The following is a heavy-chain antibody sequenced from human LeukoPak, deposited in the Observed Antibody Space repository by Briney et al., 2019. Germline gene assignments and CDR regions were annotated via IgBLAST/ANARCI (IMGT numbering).Heavy chain of an antibody. CDR1: GGSISSSSYY. J-gene: IGHJ4*02. Sequence: SETLSLTCTVSGGSISSSSYYWGWIRQPPGKGLEWIGSIYYSGSTYYNPSLKSRVTISVDTPKNQFSLKLSSVTAADTAVYYCRGGGGYGDYANYFDYWGQGTLVTVSS. CDR2: IYYSGST. CDR3: RGGGGYGDYANYFDY. V-gene: IGHV4-39*01. D-gene: IGHD4-17*01.